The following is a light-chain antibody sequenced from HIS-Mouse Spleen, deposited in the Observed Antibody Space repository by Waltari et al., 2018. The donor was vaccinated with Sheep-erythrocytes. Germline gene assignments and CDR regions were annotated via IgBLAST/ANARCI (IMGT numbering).Light chain of an antibody. J-gene: IGLJ1*01. CDR2: DVS. Sequence: QSALTQPRSVSGSPGQSVTISCTGTSSDVGGYNYVSWYQQHPGKAPKLMIYDVSKRPSRVPDRFSCSKSGNTASLTISGLQAEDEADYYCCSYAGSYTFVFGTGTKVTVL. V-gene: IGLV2-11*01. CDR3: CSYAGSYTFV. CDR1: SSDVGGYNY.